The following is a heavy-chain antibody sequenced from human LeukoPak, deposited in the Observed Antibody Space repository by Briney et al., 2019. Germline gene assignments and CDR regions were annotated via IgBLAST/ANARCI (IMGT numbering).Heavy chain of an antibody. V-gene: IGHV1-18*01. CDR1: VYAFVNSG. D-gene: IGHD1-26*01. Sequence: ASVKVSCKPSVYAFVNSGITSLGQPPGQGLEWMGWTNDHGTNIKYAQNVQDRVSMTTFRCTNTAFLELKNLTSDDTAVYFCARDVIVGTPMNYYYYMDVWGNGTAVIVSS. CDR2: TNDHGTNI. CDR3: ARDVIVGTPMNYYYYMDV. J-gene: IGHJ6*03.